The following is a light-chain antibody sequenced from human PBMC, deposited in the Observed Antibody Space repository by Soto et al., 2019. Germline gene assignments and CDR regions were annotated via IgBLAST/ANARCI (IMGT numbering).Light chain of an antibody. V-gene: IGKV3-20*01. Sequence: EIVLTQSPGTLSLSPGERATLSCRASQSVSSSYLAWYQQKPGQAPMLLIYGTSSRATAIPDRFSGSGSGTDFTLTISRLEPEDFAVYYCQQYGSSSWTFGQGTKGEIK. CDR1: QSVSSSY. CDR2: GTS. CDR3: QQYGSSSWT. J-gene: IGKJ1*01.